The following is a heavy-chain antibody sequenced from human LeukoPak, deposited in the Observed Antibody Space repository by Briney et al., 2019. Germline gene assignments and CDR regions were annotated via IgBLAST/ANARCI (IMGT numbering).Heavy chain of an antibody. V-gene: IGHV4-30-4*01. Sequence: SETLSLTCTVSGGSISSGDYYWSWIRQPPGKGLEWIGYIYYSGSTYYNPSLKSRVTISVDTSKNQFSLELSSVTAADTAVYYCARVYGDYDSYYFDYWGQGTLVTVSS. D-gene: IGHD4-17*01. CDR2: IYYSGST. J-gene: IGHJ4*02. CDR1: GGSISSGDYY. CDR3: ARVYGDYDSYYFDY.